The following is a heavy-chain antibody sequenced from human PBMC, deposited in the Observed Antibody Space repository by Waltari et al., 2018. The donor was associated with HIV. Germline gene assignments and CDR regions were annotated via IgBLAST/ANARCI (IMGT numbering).Heavy chain of an antibody. CDR1: GFTVSSNY. CDR2: SYTGGSK. J-gene: IGHJ6*02. V-gene: IGHV3-66*01. Sequence: EVQLVESGGGLVQPGGSLRLSCAASGFTVSSNYMSWVRQAPGKGVGWGSLSYTGGSKYCADSVKGRFTISRDNSKNTLYLQMNSLRAEDTAVYYCASPDTTMVHGHYYFYHMDVWGQGTTVTVSS. CDR3: ASPDTTMVHGHYYFYHMDV. D-gene: IGHD5-18*01.